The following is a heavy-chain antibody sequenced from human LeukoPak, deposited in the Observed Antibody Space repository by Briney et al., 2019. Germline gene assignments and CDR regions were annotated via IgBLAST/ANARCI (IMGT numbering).Heavy chain of an antibody. J-gene: IGHJ4*02. CDR1: GGSISSYY. Sequence: KPSETLSLTCTVSGGSISSYYWSWIRQPPGKGLEWIGYIYYSGSTNYNPSLKSRVTISVDTSKNQFSLKLSSVTAADTAVYYCARGHGYYYDSSGYQFDYWGQGTLVTASS. CDR2: IYYSGST. V-gene: IGHV4-59*01. CDR3: ARGHGYYYDSSGYQFDY. D-gene: IGHD3-22*01.